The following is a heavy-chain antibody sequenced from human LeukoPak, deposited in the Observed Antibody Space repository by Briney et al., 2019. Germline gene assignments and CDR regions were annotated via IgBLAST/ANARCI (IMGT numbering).Heavy chain of an antibody. D-gene: IGHD3-10*01. CDR3: ARDKELLRFGDEWGFDY. CDR2: ISSSSSYI. CDR1: GFTFSSYS. V-gene: IGHV3-21*01. Sequence: GGSLRLSCAASGFTFSSYSMNWVRQAPGKGLEWVSSISSSSSYIYYADSVKGRFTISRDNAKNSLYLQMNSLRAEDTAVYYCARDKELLRFGDEWGFDYWGQGTLVTVSS. J-gene: IGHJ4*02.